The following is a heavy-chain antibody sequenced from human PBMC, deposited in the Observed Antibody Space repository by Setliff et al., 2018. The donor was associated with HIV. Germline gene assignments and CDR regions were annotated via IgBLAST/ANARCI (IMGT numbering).Heavy chain of an antibody. CDR1: GFAFSTFG. J-gene: IGHJ4*02. D-gene: IGHD6-25*01. CDR2: IWYDGSNK. Sequence: PGGSLRLSCAASGFAFSTFGMHWVRQAPGKGLEWVAVIWYDGSNKYYADSVKGRFTISRDNAKNTLYLQMNSLRAEDTAVYYCAKTSSGWMLTNWGQGTLVTVSS. CDR3: AKTSSGWMLTN. V-gene: IGHV3-33*03.